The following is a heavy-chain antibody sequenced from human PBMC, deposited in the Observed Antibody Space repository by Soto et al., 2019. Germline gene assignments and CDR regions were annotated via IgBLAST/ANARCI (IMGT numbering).Heavy chain of an antibody. J-gene: IGHJ4*02. V-gene: IGHV4-34*01. CDR3: ARRRGYSGYD. CDR2: INHSGST. Sequence: QVQLQQWGAGLLKPSETLSLTCAVYGGSFSGYYWSWIRQPPGKGLEWIGEINHSGSTNYNPSLKSRVTISVDTSKNPFSLKLSSVTAADTAVYHCARRRGYSGYDWGQGTLVTVSS. D-gene: IGHD5-12*01. CDR1: GGSFSGYY.